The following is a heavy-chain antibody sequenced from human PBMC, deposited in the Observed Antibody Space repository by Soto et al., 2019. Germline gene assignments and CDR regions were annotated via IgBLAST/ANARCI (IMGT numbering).Heavy chain of an antibody. V-gene: IGHV3-30*03. J-gene: IGHJ4*02. CDR3: ARSSGGSSWYPPDY. Sequence: QVQLVESGGGVVQPGRSLRLSCAASGFTFSSYGMQWVRQSPGEGPEWVAIVANDGSNQYSAESVKGRFTISRDNSKTTVFLEMDSLRPEDTAVYYCARSSGGSSWYPPDYWGQGTLVTVSS. CDR1: GFTFSSYG. CDR2: VANDGSNQ. D-gene: IGHD6-13*01.